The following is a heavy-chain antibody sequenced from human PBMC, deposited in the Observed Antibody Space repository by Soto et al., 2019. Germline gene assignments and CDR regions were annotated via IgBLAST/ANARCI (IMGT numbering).Heavy chain of an antibody. Sequence: GGSLRLSCAASGFTFSSYGMHWVRQAPGKGLEWVAVISYDGSNQYYADSVKGRFTISRDNSKNTLYLQMNSLRAEDTAVYYCAKALTYDYVWGSYRPKKPYYYYGMDVWGQGTTVTVSS. J-gene: IGHJ6*02. V-gene: IGHV3-30*18. CDR3: AKALTYDYVWGSYRPKKPYYYYGMDV. CDR1: GFTFSSYG. CDR2: ISYDGSNQ. D-gene: IGHD3-16*02.